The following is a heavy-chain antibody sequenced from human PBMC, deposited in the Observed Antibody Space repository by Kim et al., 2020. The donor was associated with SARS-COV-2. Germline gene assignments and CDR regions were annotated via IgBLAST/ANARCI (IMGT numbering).Heavy chain of an antibody. CDR2: MNPNSGNT. D-gene: IGHD1-7*01. V-gene: IGHV1-8*01. Sequence: ASVQVSCKASGYTFASYEISWVRQAAGQGLEWMGSMNPNSGNTGYAQKFQGRVIMTGDTSKNTAYMELSSLRFEDTAVYYCARGRQNLPYWGPGTLVTVSS. J-gene: IGHJ4*02. CDR1: GYTFASYE. CDR3: ARGRQNLPY.